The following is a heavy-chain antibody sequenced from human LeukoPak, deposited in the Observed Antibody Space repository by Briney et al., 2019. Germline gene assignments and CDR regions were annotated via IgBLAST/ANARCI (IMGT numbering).Heavy chain of an antibody. CDR3: GAVAGSDFDY. D-gene: IGHD6-19*01. CDR2: IRSKAFGGTT. Sequence: GGSLRLSCTASGFTFGDYAMNWFRQAPGKGLEWVGFIRSKAFGGTTEYAASVKGGFTISRDDSKSIAYLQMNSLKTEDTAMYYCGAVAGSDFDYWGQGTLVTVSS. J-gene: IGHJ4*02. V-gene: IGHV3-49*03. CDR1: GFTFGDYA.